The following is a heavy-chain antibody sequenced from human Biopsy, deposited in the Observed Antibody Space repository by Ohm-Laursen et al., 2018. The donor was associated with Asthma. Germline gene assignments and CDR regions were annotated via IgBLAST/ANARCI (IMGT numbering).Heavy chain of an antibody. Sequence: SQTLSLTCSLSSGSGGYMRSGNYYWGWIRQPPGKGLEWIGRIYYSGTTYYNPSIATRVTVSADTSKNEFSLKLTSVTAADTAVYYCVRGSSSWHHGPFHYYYGLDVWGQGTTATVSS. V-gene: IGHV4-39*01. CDR2: IYYSGTT. CDR3: VRGSSSWHHGPFHYYYGLDV. CDR1: SGSGGYMRSGNYY. D-gene: IGHD6-13*01. J-gene: IGHJ6*02.